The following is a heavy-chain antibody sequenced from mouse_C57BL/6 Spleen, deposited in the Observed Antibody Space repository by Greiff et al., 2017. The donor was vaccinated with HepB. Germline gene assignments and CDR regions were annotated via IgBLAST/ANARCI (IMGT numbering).Heavy chain of an antibody. Sequence: VQLQQSGAELVKPGASVKMSCKASGYTFTTYPIEWMKQNHGKSLEWIGNFHPYNDDTKYNEKFKGKATLTAEKSSSTVYLELSRLTSDDSAVYYCAKGGYSNWYFDVWGTGTTVTVSS. CDR3: AKGGYSNWYFDV. CDR1: GYTFTTYP. V-gene: IGHV1-47*01. J-gene: IGHJ1*03. CDR2: FHPYNDDT. D-gene: IGHD2-5*01.